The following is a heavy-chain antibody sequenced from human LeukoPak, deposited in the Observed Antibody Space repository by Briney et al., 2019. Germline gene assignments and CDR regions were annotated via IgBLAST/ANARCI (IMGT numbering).Heavy chain of an antibody. D-gene: IGHD3-3*01. V-gene: IGHV1-46*01. CDR3: ARDAIENYDFWSGSYYYFDY. CDR1: GYTFTNYY. Sequence: ASVKVSCKSSGYTFTNYYIHWVRQAPGQGLEWMGIINPSGGSTSYAQSFQGRVTMTRDTSTSTVYMELSSLRSEDTAVYYCARDAIENYDFWSGSYYYFDYWGQGTLDTVSS. CDR2: INPSGGST. J-gene: IGHJ4*02.